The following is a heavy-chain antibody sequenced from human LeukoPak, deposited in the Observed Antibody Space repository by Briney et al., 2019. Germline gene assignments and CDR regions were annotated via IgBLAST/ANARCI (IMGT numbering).Heavy chain of an antibody. V-gene: IGHV3-7*01. CDR2: IKQEGSEK. J-gene: IGHJ4*02. Sequence: PGWSLRLSCAASGFTFISYWMSWVGQAPAKGMAWVANIKQEGSEKYYLDSVEGRFTISRDNGKNSLYLQMDSLRAEDTAVYYCGRDWARSGDYWGQGALVTVSS. CDR1: GFTFISYW. D-gene: IGHD3-10*01. CDR3: GRDWARSGDY.